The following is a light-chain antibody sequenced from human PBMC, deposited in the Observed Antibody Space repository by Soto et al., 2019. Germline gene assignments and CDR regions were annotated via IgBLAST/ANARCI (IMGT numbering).Light chain of an antibody. J-gene: IGKJ3*01. CDR1: QNIFSW. CDR2: DAS. V-gene: IGKV1-5*01. CDR3: QHYNSYLFT. Sequence: DIQMTQSPSTLSASVGDRVTITCRASQNIFSWLAWYQQKPGKAPKLLIYDASSLESGVPSRFSGSGSGTEFTLTISSLQPDDFATYYCQHYNSYLFTFGPGPKVDIK.